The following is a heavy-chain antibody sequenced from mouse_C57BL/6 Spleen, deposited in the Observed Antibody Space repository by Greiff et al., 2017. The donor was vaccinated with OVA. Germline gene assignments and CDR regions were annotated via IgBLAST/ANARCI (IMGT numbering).Heavy chain of an antibody. D-gene: IGHD1-1*01. CDR3: ARQDYGYAMDY. J-gene: IGHJ4*01. Sequence: VQLQQPGAELVMPGASVKLSCKASGYTFTSYWMHWVKQRPGQGLEWIGEIDPSDSYTNYTQKFKGKSTLTVDKSSSTAYMQLSSLTSEDSAVYYCARQDYGYAMDYWGQGTSVTVSS. CDR1: GYTFTSYW. CDR2: IDPSDSYT. V-gene: IGHV1-69*01.